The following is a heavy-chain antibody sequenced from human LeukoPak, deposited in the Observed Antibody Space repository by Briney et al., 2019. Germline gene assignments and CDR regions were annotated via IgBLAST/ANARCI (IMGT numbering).Heavy chain of an antibody. CDR1: GFSFSSFS. CDR3: AREGLAAAGLDY. CDR2: ISSSSGYK. Sequence: PGGSLRLSCAASGFSFSSFSMNWVRQAPGKGLEWVSSISSSSGYKYYTDSMKGRFTASRDNAKNSLYLQMNSLRVEDTAVYFCAREGLAAAGLDYWGQGTLVTVSS. V-gene: IGHV3-21*01. D-gene: IGHD6-13*01. J-gene: IGHJ4*02.